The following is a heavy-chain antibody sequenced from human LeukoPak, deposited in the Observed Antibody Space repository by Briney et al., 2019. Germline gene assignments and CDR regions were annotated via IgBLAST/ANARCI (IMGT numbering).Heavy chain of an antibody. CDR1: GFTFSSYG. Sequence: GRSLRLSCAASGFTFSSYGMHWVRQAPGKGLEWVAVISYDGSNKYYADSVKGRFTISRDNSKNTLYLQMNSLRAEDTAVHYCARSMVRGVIDYWGQGTLVTVSS. V-gene: IGHV3-30*03. D-gene: IGHD3-10*01. J-gene: IGHJ4*02. CDR2: ISYDGSNK. CDR3: ARSMVRGVIDY.